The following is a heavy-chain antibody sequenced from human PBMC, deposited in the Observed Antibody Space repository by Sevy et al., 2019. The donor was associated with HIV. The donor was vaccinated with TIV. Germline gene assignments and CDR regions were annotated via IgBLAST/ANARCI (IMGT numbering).Heavy chain of an antibody. D-gene: IGHD6-19*01. CDR2: ISYDGSNK. J-gene: IGHJ3*02. Sequence: GGSLRLSCAASGFTFSSYGMHWVRQAPGKGLEWVAGISYDGSNKYYADSVKGRFTISRDNSKNTLYLQMKSLRAEDTAVYYCAKDLVAGTRGDAFDIWGQGTMVTVSS. V-gene: IGHV3-30*18. CDR3: AKDLVAGTRGDAFDI. CDR1: GFTFSSYG.